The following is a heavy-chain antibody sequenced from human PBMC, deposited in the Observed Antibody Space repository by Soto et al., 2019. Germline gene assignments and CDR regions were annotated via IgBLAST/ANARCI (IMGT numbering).Heavy chain of an antibody. D-gene: IGHD3-10*01. CDR1: GGTFSSYT. J-gene: IGHJ6*02. CDR2: IIPILGIA. CDR3: ARDPPGVWFGDHYYYYGMDV. Sequence: QVQLVQSGAEVKKPGSSVKVSCKASGGTFSSYTISWVRQAPGQGLEWMGRIIPILGIANYAQKFQGRVTITADKSTSTAYMELSSLRSEDTAVYYCARDPPGVWFGDHYYYYGMDVWGQGTTVTVSS. V-gene: IGHV1-69*08.